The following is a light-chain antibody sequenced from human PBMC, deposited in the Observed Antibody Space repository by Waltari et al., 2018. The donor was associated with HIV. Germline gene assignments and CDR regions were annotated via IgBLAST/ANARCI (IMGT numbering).Light chain of an antibody. J-gene: IGLJ1*01. CDR2: EVN. CDR3: CSFAGDKDGQISTYV. Sequence: SALSQPASVSGSLGQSVIIACTGTNGEVGRHTVVSWYQQQPGKVPKLLIFEVNKSPSGRSERFLGSKSGNTAFLTISRRQSDDECVYYCCSFAGDKDGQISTYVFGTGTTVTVL. CDR1: NGEVGRHTV. V-gene: IGLV2-23*02.